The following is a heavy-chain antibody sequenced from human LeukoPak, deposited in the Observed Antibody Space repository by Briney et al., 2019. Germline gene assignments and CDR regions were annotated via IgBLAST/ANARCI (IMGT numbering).Heavy chain of an antibody. CDR1: GFTFSSYG. J-gene: IGHJ6*03. CDR3: AKSAAPPGSYYYYYMDV. Sequence: GGSLRLSCAASGFTFSSYGMHWVRQAPGKGLEWVAFIRYDGSNEYYADSVKGRFTIPRDNSKNTLYLQMNSLRSEDTAVYYCAKSAAPPGSYYYYYMDVWGKGTTVTVSS. CDR2: IRYDGSNE. D-gene: IGHD6-6*01. V-gene: IGHV3-30*02.